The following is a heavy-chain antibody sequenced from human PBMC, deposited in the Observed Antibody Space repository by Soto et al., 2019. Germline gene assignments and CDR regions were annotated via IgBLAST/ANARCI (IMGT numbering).Heavy chain of an antibody. CDR2: INPGSGTT. CDR1: GYIFIHCF. CDR3: ARSLGETSSHFDY. V-gene: IGHV1-46*01. Sequence: QVQLVQSGAEMKQPGASVKLSCQASGYIFIHCFMHWVRQAPGQGLEWMGGINPGSGTTTYAQKFQGRITVTRDTSTSTVYMDLSSLGSGEAAMYYCARSLGETSSHFDYWGQGSLVDVS. J-gene: IGHJ4*02. D-gene: IGHD1-26*01.